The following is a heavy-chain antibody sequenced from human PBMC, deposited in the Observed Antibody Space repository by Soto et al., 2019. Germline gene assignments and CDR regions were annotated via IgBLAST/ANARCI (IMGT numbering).Heavy chain of an antibody. Sequence: QVQLQGSGPGLVKPSQTLSLTCTVSGGSISSGDYYWSWIRKPPGKGLEWIGYIYYRGSTYYNPSLKSRVTISIDTSKNQFSLTVSSVTGADTAVYYCARAEFVPYYYYGMDVWGQGTTVSVAS. D-gene: IGHD3-10*02. CDR3: ARAEFVPYYYYGMDV. CDR2: IYYRGST. V-gene: IGHV4-30-4*01. CDR1: GGSISSGDYY. J-gene: IGHJ6*02.